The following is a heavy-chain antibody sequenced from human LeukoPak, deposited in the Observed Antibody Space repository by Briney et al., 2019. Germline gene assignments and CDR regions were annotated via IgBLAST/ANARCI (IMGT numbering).Heavy chain of an antibody. J-gene: IGHJ4*02. D-gene: IGHD6-19*01. V-gene: IGHV3-30*02. CDR2: IRYDGGSQ. Sequence: GGSLRLSCAASGFTFSSYGMHWVRQAPGKGLEWVAFIRYDGGSQYYADSVKGRFTISRDNSRNTLYLQMNSLRAEDSAVYYCAKGGRFSSGWAYDYWGQGMLVTVSS. CDR3: AKGGRFSSGWAYDY. CDR1: GFTFSSYG.